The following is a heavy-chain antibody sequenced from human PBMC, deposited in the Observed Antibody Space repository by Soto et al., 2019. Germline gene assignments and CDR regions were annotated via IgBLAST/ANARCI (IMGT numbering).Heavy chain of an antibody. D-gene: IGHD1-26*01. Sequence: QVQLVQSGAEVKSPGASVKVSCKASGYTFSNNGINWVRQAPGQGLEWMGWISAYTGNTKYAQSFQGRVTMTTDTSTSTAYLVLRTLRYDDTAVYYCARKGGEWEPADYWGQGTLVTVSS. CDR2: ISAYTGNT. CDR1: GYTFSNNG. J-gene: IGHJ4*02. CDR3: ARKGGEWEPADY. V-gene: IGHV1-18*01.